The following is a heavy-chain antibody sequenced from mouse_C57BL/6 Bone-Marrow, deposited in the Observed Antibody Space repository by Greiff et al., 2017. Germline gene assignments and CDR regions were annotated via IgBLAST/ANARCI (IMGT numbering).Heavy chain of an antibody. CDR3: ASDGGSSGYVAWFAY. Sequence: EVQGVESGGGLVKPGGSLKLSCAVSGFTFSSYAMSWVRQTPEKRLVWVATISDGGSYTYYPDNAKGRFTISRDNAKNNLYLQMSHLKSEDTAMYYCASDGGSSGYVAWFAYWGQGTLVTVSA. J-gene: IGHJ3*01. D-gene: IGHD3-2*02. CDR2: ISDGGSYT. V-gene: IGHV5-4*01. CDR1: GFTFSSYA.